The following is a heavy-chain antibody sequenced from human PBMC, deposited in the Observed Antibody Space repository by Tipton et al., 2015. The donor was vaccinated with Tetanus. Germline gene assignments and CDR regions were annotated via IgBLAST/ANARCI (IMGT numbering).Heavy chain of an antibody. V-gene: IGHV4-31*03. CDR1: GGSIRSGGYY. CDR3: ARRLIQNWFDP. J-gene: IGHJ5*02. CDR2: IYYTGNT. D-gene: IGHD2-8*01. Sequence: TLSLTCNASGGSIRSGGYYWTWIRQHPERGLEWIGYIYYTGNTYYNPSLKSRVTISVDSSRNQFSLKMTSLTAADTAVYYCARRLIQNWFDPWGQGALVTGSS.